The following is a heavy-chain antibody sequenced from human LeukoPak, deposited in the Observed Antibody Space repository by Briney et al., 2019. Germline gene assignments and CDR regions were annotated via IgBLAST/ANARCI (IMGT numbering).Heavy chain of an antibody. CDR3: AREDYDILTGYINWFDP. CDR2: IYHSGST. Sequence: SETLSLTCAVSGYSISSGYYWGWIRQPPGKGLEWIGSIYHSGSTYYTPSLKSRVTISVDTSKNQFSLKLSSVTAADTAVYYCAREDYDILTGYINWFDPWGQGTLVTVSS. CDR1: GYSISSGYY. V-gene: IGHV4-38-2*02. D-gene: IGHD3-9*01. J-gene: IGHJ5*02.